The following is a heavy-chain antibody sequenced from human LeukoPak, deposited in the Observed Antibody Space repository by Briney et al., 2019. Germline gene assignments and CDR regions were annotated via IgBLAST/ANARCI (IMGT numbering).Heavy chain of an antibody. Sequence: ASVTVSCKVSGYSFTSNYIHWVRQAPGQGLEWMGMIYPRDGSTSYAQRFQDRVTVTRDTSTSTVHMELSGLRSEDTAVYYCARDQEGFDYWGQGTLVTVSS. CDR2: IYPRDGST. J-gene: IGHJ4*02. CDR1: GYSFTSNY. V-gene: IGHV1-46*01. CDR3: ARDQEGFDY.